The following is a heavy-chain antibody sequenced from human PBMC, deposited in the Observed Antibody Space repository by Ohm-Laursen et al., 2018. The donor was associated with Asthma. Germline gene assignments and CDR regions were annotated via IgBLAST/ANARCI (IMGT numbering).Heavy chain of an antibody. D-gene: IGHD3-22*01. V-gene: IGHV2-70*01. CDR3: ARTLYYYDSSGYSPFDY. Sequence: TQTLTLTCTFSGFSLSTSGMCVSWIRQPPGKALEWLALIDWDDDKYYSTSLKTRLTISKDTSKNQVVLTMTNMDPVDTATYYCARTLYYYDSSGYSPFDYWGQGPLVTASS. CDR2: IDWDDDK. J-gene: IGHJ4*02. CDR1: GFSLSTSGMC.